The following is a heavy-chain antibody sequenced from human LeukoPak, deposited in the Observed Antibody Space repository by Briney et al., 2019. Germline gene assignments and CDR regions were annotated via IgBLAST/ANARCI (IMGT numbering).Heavy chain of an antibody. J-gene: IGHJ4*02. D-gene: IGHD6-19*01. CDR1: GFTFSTYT. CDR2: ISGSGGST. CDR3: AKGGWYPDY. V-gene: IGHV3-23*01. Sequence: GGSLRLSCVASGFTFSTYTMNWIRQAPGKGLEWVSVISGSGGSTYYADSVKGRFTISRDNFKNTLYLQMNSLRAEDTAVYYCAKGGWYPDYWGQGTLVTVSS.